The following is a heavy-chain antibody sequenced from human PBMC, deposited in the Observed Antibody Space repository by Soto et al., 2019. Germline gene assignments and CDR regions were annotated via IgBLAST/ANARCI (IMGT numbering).Heavy chain of an antibody. CDR2: IWYDGSNK. Sequence: QVQLVESGGGVVQPGRSLRLSCAASGFTFSSYGMHWVRQAPGKGLEWVAVIWYDGSNKYYADSVKGRFTISRDNSKNTLYLQMNSLRAEDTAVYYCARGIAVAAPSNFDYWGQGTLVTVSS. J-gene: IGHJ4*02. CDR3: ARGIAVAAPSNFDY. V-gene: IGHV3-33*01. D-gene: IGHD6-19*01. CDR1: GFTFSSYG.